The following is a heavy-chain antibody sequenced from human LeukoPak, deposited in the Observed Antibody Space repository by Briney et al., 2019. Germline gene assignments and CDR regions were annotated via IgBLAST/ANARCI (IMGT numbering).Heavy chain of an antibody. D-gene: IGHD3-16*02. CDR2: IYTSGST. Sequence: SETLSLTCTVSGGSNSSYYWSWIRQPAGKGLEWIGRIYTSGSTNYNPSLKSRVTMSVDTSKNQFSLKLSSVTAADTAVYYCARENIMITFGGVITLFDYWGQGTLVTVSS. CDR1: GGSNSSYY. J-gene: IGHJ4*02. V-gene: IGHV4-4*07. CDR3: ARENIMITFGGVITLFDY.